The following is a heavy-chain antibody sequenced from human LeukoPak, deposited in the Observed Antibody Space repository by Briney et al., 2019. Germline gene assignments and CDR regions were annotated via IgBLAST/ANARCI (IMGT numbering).Heavy chain of an antibody. D-gene: IGHD2-2*01. CDR2: INSDGSST. CDR3: ARGKVPAAIRHPFDY. Sequence: PGGSLRLSCAASGFTFSSYWMHWVRQAPGKGLVWVSRINSDGSSTSYADSVKGRFTISRDNAKNSLYLQMNSLRAEDTAVYYCARGKVPAAIRHPFDYWGQGTLVTVSS. CDR1: GFTFSSYW. J-gene: IGHJ4*02. V-gene: IGHV3-74*01.